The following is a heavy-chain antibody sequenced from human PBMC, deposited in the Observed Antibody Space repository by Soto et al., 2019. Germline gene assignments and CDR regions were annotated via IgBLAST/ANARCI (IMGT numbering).Heavy chain of an antibody. CDR3: GRGPQIYSSGWYGYYYYGMDV. J-gene: IGHJ6*02. V-gene: IGHV4-34*01. Sequence: SETLSLTCAVYGGSFGGYYWSWIRQPPGKGLEWIGEINHSGSTNYNPSLKSRVTLSVDTSKNQFSLKLSSVTAADTAVYYCGRGPQIYSSGWYGYYYYGMDVWGQGTTVTVSS. D-gene: IGHD6-19*01. CDR1: GGSFGGYY. CDR2: INHSGST.